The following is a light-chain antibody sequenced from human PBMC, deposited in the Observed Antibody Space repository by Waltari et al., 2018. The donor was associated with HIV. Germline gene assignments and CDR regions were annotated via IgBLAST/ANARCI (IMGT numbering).Light chain of an antibody. Sequence: QSVPTQPPSASGTPGQRVTIRCSGSSFNIGSNFVYWYQQLPGAAPKLLIYRNNQRPSGVPDRFSGSKSGTSASLAISGLRSEDEADYYCAAWDDSLSGFYVVGTGTKVTVL. V-gene: IGLV1-47*01. J-gene: IGLJ1*01. CDR3: AAWDDSLSGFYV. CDR2: RNN. CDR1: SFNIGSNF.